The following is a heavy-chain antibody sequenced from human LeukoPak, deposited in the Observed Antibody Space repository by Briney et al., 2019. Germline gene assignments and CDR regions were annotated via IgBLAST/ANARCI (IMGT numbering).Heavy chain of an antibody. CDR2: MYYSGVT. Sequence: PSETLSLTCTVSGGSISSSNSYWCWIRQPPGKGLEWIGSMYYSGVTYYNPSLRSRVTMSVDTSKNQFSLKLSSVTAADTAVYYCARYPKSYSSGWTAFDIWGQGTMVTVSP. J-gene: IGHJ3*02. CDR1: GGSISSSNSY. CDR3: ARYPKSYSSGWTAFDI. V-gene: IGHV4-39*01. D-gene: IGHD6-19*01.